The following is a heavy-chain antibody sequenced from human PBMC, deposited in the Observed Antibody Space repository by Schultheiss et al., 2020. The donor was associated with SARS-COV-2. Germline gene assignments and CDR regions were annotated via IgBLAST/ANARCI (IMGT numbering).Heavy chain of an antibody. J-gene: IGHJ3*02. CDR3: ARVRRYCSSTSCYYIEDAFDI. D-gene: IGHD2-2*01. CDR2: IYYSGST. V-gene: IGHV4-59*01. CDR1: GGSISSYY. Sequence: GSLRLSCTVSGGSISSYYWSWIRQPPGKGLEWIGYIYYSGSTNYNPSLKSRVTISVDTSKNQFSLKLSSVTAADTAVYYCARVRRYCSSTSCYYIEDAFDIWGQGTMVTVSS.